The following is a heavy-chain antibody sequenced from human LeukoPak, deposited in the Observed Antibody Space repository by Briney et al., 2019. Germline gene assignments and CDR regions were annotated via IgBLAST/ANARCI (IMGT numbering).Heavy chain of an antibody. CDR1: GYTFTGYY. CDR2: INPNSGGT. Sequence: VASVKVSCKASGYTFTGYYMHWVRQAPGQGLECMGWINPNSGGTNYAQKFQGRVTMTRDTSISTAYMELSRLRSDDTAVYYCARVAAWVGHMDVWGKGTTVTVSS. D-gene: IGHD1-26*01. J-gene: IGHJ6*03. V-gene: IGHV1-2*02. CDR3: ARVAAWVGHMDV.